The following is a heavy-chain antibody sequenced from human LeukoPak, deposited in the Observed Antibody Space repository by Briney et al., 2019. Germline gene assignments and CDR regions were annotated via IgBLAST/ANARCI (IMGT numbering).Heavy chain of an antibody. CDR2: FIPMVGVE. Sequence: SVKVSCKASGGTFSRNAISWVRQAPGQGLEWMGRFIPMVGVETYAQSFQGRVTVTADRSTSTAYMELSSLRSEDTAVYYCARVQAVGVPVAIDAYYSYGMDVWGQGTAVTVSS. CDR1: GGTFSRNA. CDR3: ARVQAVGVPVAIDAYYSYGMDV. J-gene: IGHJ6*02. V-gene: IGHV1-69*04. D-gene: IGHD2-15*01.